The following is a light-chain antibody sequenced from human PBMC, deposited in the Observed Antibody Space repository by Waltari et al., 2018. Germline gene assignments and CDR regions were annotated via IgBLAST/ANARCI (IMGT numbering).Light chain of an antibody. V-gene: IGLV3-10*01. CDR1: ALPKKY. CDR3: YSAEISGKLWA. CDR2: KDT. J-gene: IGLJ2*01. Sequence: SYELTQSPSVSVSPGQTATITCSGDALPKKYAYWYQPKSGQAPVLVIYKDTKRPSGIPEKFSGSSTGTMATLTISGAQVEDEGDYYCYSAEISGKLWAFGGGTKLTVL.